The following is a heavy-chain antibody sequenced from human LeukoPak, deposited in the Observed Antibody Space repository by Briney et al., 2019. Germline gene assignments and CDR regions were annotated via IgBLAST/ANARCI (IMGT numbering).Heavy chain of an antibody. V-gene: IGHV4-39*01. CDR2: ISYSGTT. CDR1: GGSISSNSHY. D-gene: IGHD1-26*01. CDR3: ARHEEGATRPRGFDY. J-gene: IGHJ4*02. Sequence: SETLSLTCTVSGGSISSNSHYWGWIRQPPGKGLEWIGSISYSGTTYYSPSLKSRVTISVDTSKNQFSLKLSSVTAADTAVYYCARHEEGATRPRGFDYWGQGTLVTVSS.